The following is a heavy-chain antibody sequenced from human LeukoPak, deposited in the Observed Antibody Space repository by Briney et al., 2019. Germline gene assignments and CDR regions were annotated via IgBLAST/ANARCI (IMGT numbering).Heavy chain of an antibody. V-gene: IGHV4-4*07. CDR3: ARETTGLARYFDY. J-gene: IGHJ4*02. CDR1: GNSISSYY. CDR2: IYTSGST. Sequence: PSETLSLTCTVSGNSISSYYWSWIRQPAGKGLEWIGRIYTSGSTNYNPSLKSRVTMSVDTSKNQFSLNLSSVTAADTAFYYCARETTGLARYFDYRGQGTLVTVSS. D-gene: IGHD4-11*01.